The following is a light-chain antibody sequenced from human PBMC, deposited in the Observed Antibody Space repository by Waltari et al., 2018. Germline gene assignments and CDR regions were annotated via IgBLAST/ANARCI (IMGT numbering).Light chain of an antibody. J-gene: IGLJ3*02. CDR2: YKSDSEK. CDR3: MFWPNNVWV. V-gene: IGLV5-37*01. Sequence: QPVLTQPPSSSASPGDSARLTCTLPSDINVGDFLIYWYQQKPGSPPRFLLYYKSDSEKAQGSGVPSRFSGSKDASANAGILVSSGLQSEDEADYYCMFWPNNVWVFGGGTKLTVL. CDR1: SDINVGDFL.